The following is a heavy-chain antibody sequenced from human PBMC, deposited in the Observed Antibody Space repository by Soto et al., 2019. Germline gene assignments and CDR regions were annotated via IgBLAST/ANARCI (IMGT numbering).Heavy chain of an antibody. CDR3: AAYNTSRHAAFDI. CDR2: ISNGANTK. V-gene: IGHV3-48*03. J-gene: IGHJ3*02. CDR1: GFTFRNYE. Sequence: PGGSLRLSCAASGFTFRNYEMNWVRQAPGKGLEWISYISNGANTKYYVDSVKGRFTILGDSAGNSLLLKMASLRAEDTAVYFCAAYNTSRHAAFDIWGRGTLVT. D-gene: IGHD1-20*01.